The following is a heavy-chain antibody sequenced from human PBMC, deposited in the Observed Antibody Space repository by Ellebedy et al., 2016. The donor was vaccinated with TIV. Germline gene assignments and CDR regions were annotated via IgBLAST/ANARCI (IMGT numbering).Heavy chain of an antibody. CDR2: INGDGTNT. J-gene: IGHJ4*02. CDR3: AREKDARIS. V-gene: IGHV3-74*01. Sequence: GESLKISCAASGFTIKNYWLHWVRQAPGEGLVWVSYINGDGTNTNYADSVRGRFTISRDNAKNMLYLQMNSLTAADTGVYYCAREKDARISWGQGTHVTVSS. D-gene: IGHD3-3*02. CDR1: GFTIKNYW.